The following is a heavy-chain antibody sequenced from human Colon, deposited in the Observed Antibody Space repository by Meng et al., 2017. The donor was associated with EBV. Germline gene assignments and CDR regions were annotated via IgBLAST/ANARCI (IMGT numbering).Heavy chain of an antibody. J-gene: IGHJ4*02. CDR3: ARVGAYCGGDCYHPR. D-gene: IGHD2-21*02. V-gene: IGHV4-4*02. Sequence: GRLTGPGPGWVMPSGPLSLPCAVAGGSLSSRTWWSWVRQPPGKGLEWIGEIYHSGSTNYNPSLKSRVTISVDESKNQFSLRLSSVTAADTAVYYCARVGAYCGGDCYHPRWGQGTLVTVSS. CDR2: IYHSGST. CDR1: GGSLSSRTW.